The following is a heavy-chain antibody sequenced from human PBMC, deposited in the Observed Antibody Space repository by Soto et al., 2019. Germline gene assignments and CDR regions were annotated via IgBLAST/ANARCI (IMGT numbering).Heavy chain of an antibody. V-gene: IGHV4-31*03. CDR2: ISYGGST. Sequence: SETLSLTCTVSGCSINSGGYCWSWARQQPGKGLDWIGCISYGGSTNYNPSLKSRVTISVDTSKNQFSLKLSSVTAADTAVYYCARGHGYYGMDVWGQGTTVTVSS. CDR3: ARGHGYYGMDV. J-gene: IGHJ6*02. CDR1: GCSINSGGYC.